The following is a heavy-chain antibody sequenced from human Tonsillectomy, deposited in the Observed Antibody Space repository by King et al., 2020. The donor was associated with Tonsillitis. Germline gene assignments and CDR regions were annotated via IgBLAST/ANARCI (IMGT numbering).Heavy chain of an antibody. D-gene: IGHD1-26*01. V-gene: IGHV3-30*04. Sequence: VQLVESGGGVVQPGRSLRLSCAASGFTFSSYAMHWVRQAPGKGLEWVAVISYDGSNKYYADSVKGRFTISRDNSKNTLYLQMNSLRAEDTAVYYCARDGGGIVGATFDYWGQGTLVTVSS. CDR2: ISYDGSNK. CDR3: ARDGGGIVGATFDY. J-gene: IGHJ4*02. CDR1: GFTFSSYA.